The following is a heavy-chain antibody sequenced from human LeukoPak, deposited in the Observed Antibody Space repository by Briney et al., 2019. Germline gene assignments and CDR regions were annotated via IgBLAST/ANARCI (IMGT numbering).Heavy chain of an antibody. D-gene: IGHD1-26*01. CDR2: IWYDGSKK. CDR3: ARMSGSHVDY. Sequence: GGSLRLSCAASGFTFSSNGMHWVRQAPGKGLEWVAVIWYDGSKKYYADSVKGRFTISRDNSKNTLDLQMDSLRAEDTAVYYCARMSGSHVDYWGQGTLVTVSS. CDR1: GFTFSSNG. J-gene: IGHJ4*02. V-gene: IGHV3-33*01.